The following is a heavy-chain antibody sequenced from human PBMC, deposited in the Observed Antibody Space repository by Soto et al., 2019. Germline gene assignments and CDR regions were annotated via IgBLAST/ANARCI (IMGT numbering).Heavy chain of an antibody. Sequence: VGSLRLSCAASGFTFSSYSMNWVRQAPGKGLEWVSSISSSSSYIYYADSVKGRFTISRDNAKNSLYLQMNSLRAEDTAVYYCARDLGYCSSTSCYNSPTTPDYWGQGTLVTVSS. CDR2: ISSSSSYI. D-gene: IGHD2-2*02. J-gene: IGHJ4*02. CDR3: ARDLGYCSSTSCYNSPTTPDY. V-gene: IGHV3-21*01. CDR1: GFTFSSYS.